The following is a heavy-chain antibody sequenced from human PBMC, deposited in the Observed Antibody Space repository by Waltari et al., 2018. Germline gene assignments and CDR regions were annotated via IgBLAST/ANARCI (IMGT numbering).Heavy chain of an antibody. V-gene: IGHV3-21*01. CDR1: GFSCNSNS. J-gene: IGHJ5*02. Sequence: EVQLVESGGGLVKPGGSLRLSCAASGFSCNSNSMIWVRQAPGKGLEWVSSINYNGNYKYYADSVTGRFTISRDGATNSLYLQMTNLRVEDTAVYYCAKGDTLTTRFFDPWGQGTLVTVSS. CDR3: AKGDTLTTRFFDP. CDR2: INYNGNYK. D-gene: IGHD4-17*01.